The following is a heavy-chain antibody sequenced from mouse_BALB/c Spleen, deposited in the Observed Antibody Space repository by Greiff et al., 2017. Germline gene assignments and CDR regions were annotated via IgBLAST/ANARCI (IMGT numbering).Heavy chain of an antibody. D-gene: IGHD2-1*01. Sequence: EVKLLESGGGLVQPGGSLKLSCAASGFDFSRYWMSWVRQAPGKGLEWIGEINPDSSTINYTPSLKDKFIISRDNAKNTLYLQMSKVRSEDTALYYCARRRGNYVEAMDYWGQGTSVTVSS. CDR3: ARRRGNYVEAMDY. CDR2: INPDSSTI. J-gene: IGHJ4*01. CDR1: GFDFSRYW. V-gene: IGHV4-1*02.